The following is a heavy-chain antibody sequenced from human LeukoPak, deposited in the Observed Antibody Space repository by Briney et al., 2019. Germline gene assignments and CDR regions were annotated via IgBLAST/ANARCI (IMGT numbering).Heavy chain of an antibody. J-gene: IGHJ4*01. D-gene: IGHD3-10*01. CDR2: MSYDGRYR. V-gene: IGHV3-30*03. CDR3: ARSELYYGSESYYHLDY. Sequence: PGTSLRLSCTTSGFTFDFYAMHWVRQAPGKGLEGVAVMSYDGRYRYYADSAKGRFTISRDNSKRTLYLEMSSLRPEDTALYYCARSELYYGSESYYHLDYWGHGTLVTVSS. CDR1: GFTFDFYA.